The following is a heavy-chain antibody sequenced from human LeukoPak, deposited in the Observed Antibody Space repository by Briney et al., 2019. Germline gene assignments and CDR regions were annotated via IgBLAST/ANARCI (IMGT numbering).Heavy chain of an antibody. J-gene: IGHJ4*02. V-gene: IGHV1-2*02. CDR3: ARTDGDLDY. CDR1: GYTFTDYY. D-gene: IGHD4-17*01. Sequence: ASVKVSCKASGYTFTDYYMHWVRQAPGQGLEWMGWINPNSGGTNYAQKFQGRVTMTRDTSISTAYMELSSLRSEDTAIYYCARTDGDLDYWGQGTLVTVSS. CDR2: INPNSGGT.